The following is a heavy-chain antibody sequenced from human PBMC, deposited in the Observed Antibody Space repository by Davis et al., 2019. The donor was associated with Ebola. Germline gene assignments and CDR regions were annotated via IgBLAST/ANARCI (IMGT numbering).Heavy chain of an antibody. CDR2: IFPDDSDA. CDR1: GYMFAGYW. D-gene: IGHD2-2*01. J-gene: IGHJ4*02. Sequence: GESLKISCKGSGYMFAGYWIGWVRQMPGKGLEWMGFIFPDDSDATYSPSFQGQVTFSVDKSIRTAYLHWNSLKASDTATYYCARQGTTSWDSWGQGTLVTVSS. V-gene: IGHV5-51*01. CDR3: ARQGTTSWDS.